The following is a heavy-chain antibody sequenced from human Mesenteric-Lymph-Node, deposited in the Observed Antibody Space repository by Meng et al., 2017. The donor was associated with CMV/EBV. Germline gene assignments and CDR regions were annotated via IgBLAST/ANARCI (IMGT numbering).Heavy chain of an antibody. J-gene: IGHJ4*02. CDR1: GAHISSCSYY. CDR3: ARREAQLWLGYFDY. V-gene: IGHV4-39*01. Sequence: SGAHISSCSYYCGWIHQPPGKGLVWVGGIYSGGSSYYNPSLKSRVTISVDTSKNQFSLNLRSVTAADTAVYYCARREAQLWLGYFDYWGQGTLVTVSS. CDR2: IYSGGSS. D-gene: IGHD5-18*01.